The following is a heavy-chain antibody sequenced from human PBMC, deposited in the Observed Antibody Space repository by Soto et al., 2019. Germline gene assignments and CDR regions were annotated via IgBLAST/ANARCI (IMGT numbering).Heavy chain of an antibody. CDR3: ASDYYGFDY. V-gene: IGHV4-38-2*01. CDR1: GYSISSGYY. D-gene: IGHD3-10*01. J-gene: IGHJ4*02. Sequence: PSETLSLTCAVSGYSISSGYYWGWIRQPPGKGLEWIGSIYHSGSTYYNPSLKSRVTISVDTSKNQFSLKLSSVTAADTAVYYCASDYYGFDYWGQGTLVTVSS. CDR2: IYHSGST.